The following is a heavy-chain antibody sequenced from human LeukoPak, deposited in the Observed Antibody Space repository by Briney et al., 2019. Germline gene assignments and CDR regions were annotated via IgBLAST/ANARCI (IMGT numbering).Heavy chain of an antibody. V-gene: IGHV3-23*01. D-gene: IGHD6-13*01. J-gene: IGHJ5*02. CDR2: ISGSGGST. Sequence: QPGGSLRLSCAASGFTFSSYAMSWVRQAPGKGLEWVSAISGSGGSTYCADSVKGRFTISRDNSKNTLYLQMNSLRAEDTAVYYCAKDPPSWYSSSWYGFDPWGQGTLVTVSS. CDR1: GFTFSSYA. CDR3: AKDPPSWYSSSWYGFDP.